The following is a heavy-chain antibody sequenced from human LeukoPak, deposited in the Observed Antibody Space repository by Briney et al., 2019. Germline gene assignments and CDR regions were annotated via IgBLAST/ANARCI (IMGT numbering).Heavy chain of an antibody. J-gene: IGHJ4*02. CDR3: AKLLRGVVVPYFDS. V-gene: IGHV3-23*01. CDR1: GFTFRNYA. Sequence: GGSLRLSCAGSGFTFRNYAMRWVRQAPGKGLEWVSAISGNGDRTHYAASVKGRFTVSRDTSTNTLFLQLNSLRAEDTAIYYCAKLLRGVVVPYFDSWGQGTLVTVSS. D-gene: IGHD3-10*01. CDR2: ISGNGDRT.